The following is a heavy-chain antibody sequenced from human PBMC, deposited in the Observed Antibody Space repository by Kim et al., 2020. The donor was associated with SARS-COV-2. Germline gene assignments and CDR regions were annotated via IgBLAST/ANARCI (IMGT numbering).Heavy chain of an antibody. CDR2: IKSKTDGGTT. CDR1: GFTFSNAW. CDR3: TTGTMIVVVMNSRGRNDY. J-gene: IGHJ4*02. D-gene: IGHD3-22*01. Sequence: GGSLRLSCAASGFTFSNAWMSWVRQAPGKGLEWVGRIKSKTDGGTTDYAAPVKGRFTISRDDSKNTLYLQMNSLKTEDTAVYYCTTGTMIVVVMNSRGRNDYWGQGTLVTVSS. V-gene: IGHV3-15*01.